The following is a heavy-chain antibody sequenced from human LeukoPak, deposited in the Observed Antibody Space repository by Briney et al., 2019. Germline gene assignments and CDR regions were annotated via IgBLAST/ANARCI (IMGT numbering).Heavy chain of an antibody. CDR3: AVLGITMIGGV. V-gene: IGHV3-48*03. D-gene: IGHD3-10*02. CDR2: ISSSGSTI. Sequence: PGGSLRLSCAASGFTLSSYEMNWVRQAPGEGLEWGSYISSSGSTIYYADSVKGRFTISREHAKNSLYLQMNSLRAEDTAVYYCAVLGITMIGGVWGNGTTVTISS. CDR1: GFTLSSYE. J-gene: IGHJ6*04.